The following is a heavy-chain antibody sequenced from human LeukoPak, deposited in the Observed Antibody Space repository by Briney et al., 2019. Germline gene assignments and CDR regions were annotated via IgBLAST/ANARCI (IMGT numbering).Heavy chain of an antibody. D-gene: IGHD6-19*01. Sequence: GGSLRLSCAASGFTFSDYHMSWIRQAPGKGLEWVSYISSSGSTIYYADSVKGRFTVSRDNAKNTLYLLMSNLRAVDTAVYYCARVTVSGWYTALDYWGQGTLVSVSS. CDR3: ARVTVSGWYTALDY. V-gene: IGHV3-11*04. J-gene: IGHJ4*02. CDR1: GFTFSDYH. CDR2: ISSSGSTI.